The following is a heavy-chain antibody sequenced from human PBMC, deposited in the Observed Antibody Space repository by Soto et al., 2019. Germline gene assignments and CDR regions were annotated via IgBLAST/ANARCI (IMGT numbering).Heavy chain of an antibody. V-gene: IGHV1-18*01. CDR3: ARVPHTPFGVVHNNWFDP. Sequence: QVQLVQSGAEVKKPGASVKVSCKASGYTFTSYGISWVRQAPGQGLEWMGWISAYNGNTNYAQNLQGRVTMTTDTSTSTAYMELRSLRSDDTAVYYCARVPHTPFGVVHNNWFDPWGQGTLVTVSS. CDR1: GYTFTSYG. D-gene: IGHD3-3*01. J-gene: IGHJ5*02. CDR2: ISAYNGNT.